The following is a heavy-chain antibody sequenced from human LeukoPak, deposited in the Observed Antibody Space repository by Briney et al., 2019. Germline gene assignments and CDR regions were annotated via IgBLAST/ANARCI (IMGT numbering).Heavy chain of an antibody. J-gene: IGHJ4*02. CDR1: EFTFSSYN. CDR2: IRYDGSYR. Sequence: GGSLRLSCAASEFTFSSYNMNWVRQAPGKGLEWVAFIRYDGSYRYYADSVKGRFTISRDNSKNTLYLQMNSLRPEDTALYYCAKDLRYFDRSGYDYWGQGTLVTVSS. V-gene: IGHV3-30*02. D-gene: IGHD3-9*01. CDR3: AKDLRYFDRSGYDY.